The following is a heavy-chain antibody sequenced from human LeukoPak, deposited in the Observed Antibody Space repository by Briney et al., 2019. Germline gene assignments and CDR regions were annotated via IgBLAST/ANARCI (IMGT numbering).Heavy chain of an antibody. CDR3: ARQSSVTRSGLDS. D-gene: IGHD4-17*01. CDR2: ISYDGSSK. J-gene: IGHJ4*02. Sequence: PGRSLRLSCADSGFTFNSHMHWVRQAPGEGLEWVAAISYDGSSKKYGDSVKGRFTISSDNSKNTLYLQMNSLRPEDTAVYYCARQSSVTRSGLDSWGQGTLVTVSS. V-gene: IGHV3-30*04. CDR1: GFTFNSH.